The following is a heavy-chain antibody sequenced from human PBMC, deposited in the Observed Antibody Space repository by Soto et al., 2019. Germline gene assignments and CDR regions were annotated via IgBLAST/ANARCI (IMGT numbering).Heavy chain of an antibody. D-gene: IGHD3-10*01. CDR3: ARVWGGAFDI. Sequence: QVQLQESGPGLVKPSETLSLTCTVSGGSISSYYWSWIRQPPGKGLEWSGYIYYSGSTNYNPSLMSRVTILVDTSKNQFSLKLSSVTAVEPAVYYCARVWGGAFDIWGQGTMVTVSS. CDR1: GGSISSYY. V-gene: IGHV4-59*01. CDR2: IYYSGST. J-gene: IGHJ3*02.